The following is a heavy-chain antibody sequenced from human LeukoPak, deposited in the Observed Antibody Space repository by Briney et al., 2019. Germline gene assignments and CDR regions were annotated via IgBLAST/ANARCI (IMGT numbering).Heavy chain of an antibody. CDR3: ARASRDHSGSYS. J-gene: IGHJ4*02. CDR2: IYHSGST. CDR1: GYSISSGYY. Sequence: SETLSLTCAVSGYSISSGYYWGWIRQSPGKGLEWIGSIYHSGSTYYNPSLKSRVTISVDTSKNQFSLKLNSVTAADTAVYYCARASRDHSGSYSWVQGTLVTVSS. V-gene: IGHV4-38-2*01. D-gene: IGHD1-26*01.